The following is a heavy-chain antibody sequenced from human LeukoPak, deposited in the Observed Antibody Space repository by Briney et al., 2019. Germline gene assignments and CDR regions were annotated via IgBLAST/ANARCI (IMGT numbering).Heavy chain of an antibody. V-gene: IGHV3-11*04. CDR3: AKDSIYGEIFDY. J-gene: IGHJ4*02. Sequence: GGSLRLSCAASGFTFSDYYMSWIRQAPGKGLEWVSYISSSGSTIYYADSVKGRFTISRDNSKNTLYLQMNSLRAEDTAVYYCAKDSIYGEIFDYWGQGTLVTVSS. CDR2: ISSSGSTI. CDR1: GFTFSDYY. D-gene: IGHD4-17*01.